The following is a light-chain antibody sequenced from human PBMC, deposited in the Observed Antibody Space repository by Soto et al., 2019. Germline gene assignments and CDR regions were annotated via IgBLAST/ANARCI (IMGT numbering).Light chain of an antibody. CDR3: QQSYSSPPT. Sequence: IQMTQSPSSLSAPVGDRVTITCRASQGIRNDLGWYQQKPGKAPKLLIFAASSLQSGVPSRFSGSRSGPDFTLTISSLQPEDFATYYCQQSYSSPPTFGQGTKVDI. V-gene: IGKV1-39*01. CDR1: QGIRND. CDR2: AAS. J-gene: IGKJ1*01.